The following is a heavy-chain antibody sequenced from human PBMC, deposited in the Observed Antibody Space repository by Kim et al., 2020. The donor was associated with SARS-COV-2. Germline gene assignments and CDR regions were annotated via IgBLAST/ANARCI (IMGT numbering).Heavy chain of an antibody. CDR3: ARDLGGSYPNYFDY. V-gene: IGHV1-46*01. J-gene: IGHJ4*02. Sequence: AQKFQGRVTMTRDTSTSTVYMELSSLRSEDTAVYYCARDLGGSYPNYFDYWGQGTLVTVSS. D-gene: IGHD1-26*01.